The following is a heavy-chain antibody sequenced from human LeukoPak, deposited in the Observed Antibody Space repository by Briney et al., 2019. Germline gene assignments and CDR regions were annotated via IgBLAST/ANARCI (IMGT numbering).Heavy chain of an antibody. D-gene: IGHD6-19*01. CDR3: ARGNIAVPGTPYHFEY. CDR2: MNPNSGNT. Sequence: ASVKVSCKASGYTFSSSDINWVRQATGQGLEWMGWMNPNSGNTYYAQRFQGRVTMTRDTSISTAYMEVSSLRSEDTAVYYCARGNIAVPGTPYHFEYWGQGTLVTVSS. CDR1: GYTFSSSD. J-gene: IGHJ4*02. V-gene: IGHV1-8*01.